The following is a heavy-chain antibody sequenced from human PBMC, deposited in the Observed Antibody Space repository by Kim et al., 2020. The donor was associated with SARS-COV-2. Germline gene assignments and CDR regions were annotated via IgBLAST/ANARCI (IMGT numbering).Heavy chain of an antibody. CDR2: TSYDESNK. D-gene: IGHD3-10*01. CDR3: AREGSSGSFPDS. Sequence: GGSLRLSCAASGFTFSNYGMHWVRQAPGKGLEWVAHTSYDESNKYYADSVEGRFTISRDNSKNTLYLQMNTLRVDDTAVYYCAREGSSGSFPDSWGQGTRVTVYS. V-gene: IGHV3-30*03. J-gene: IGHJ4*02. CDR1: GFTFSNYG.